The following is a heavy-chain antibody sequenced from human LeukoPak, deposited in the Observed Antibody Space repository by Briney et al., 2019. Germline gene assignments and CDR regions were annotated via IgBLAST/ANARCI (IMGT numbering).Heavy chain of an antibody. D-gene: IGHD3-22*01. CDR3: ARDGVNYYDISGYDI. J-gene: IGHJ4*02. CDR1: GGSISSYY. V-gene: IGHV4-59*01. CDR2: IDYSGST. Sequence: PSETLSLTCTVSGGSISSYYWSWLRQPPGKGLEWIGYIDYSGSTNYNPSLKSRVTISVDTSKNQFSLKLSSVTAADTAVYYCARDGVNYYDISGYDIWGRGTLVTVSS.